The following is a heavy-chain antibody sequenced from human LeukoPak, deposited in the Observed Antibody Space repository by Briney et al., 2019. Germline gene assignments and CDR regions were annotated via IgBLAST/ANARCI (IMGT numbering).Heavy chain of an antibody. CDR2: IYYSGGT. CDR3: ARRNGPFDY. J-gene: IGHJ4*02. V-gene: IGHV4-39*01. D-gene: IGHD2-8*01. CDR1: GVSISSSTYY. Sequence: SETLSLTCTVSGVSISSSTYYWGWIRRPPGKGLEWIGNIYYSGGTYYNPSLKSRVTIFVDTSKNQFSLKLSSVTAADTAVYFCARRNGPFDYWGQGTLVTVSS.